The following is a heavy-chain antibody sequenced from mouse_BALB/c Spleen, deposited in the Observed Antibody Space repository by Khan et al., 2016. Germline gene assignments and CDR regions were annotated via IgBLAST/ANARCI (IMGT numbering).Heavy chain of an antibody. D-gene: IGHD2-14*01. CDR3: ARERGRGTRYFDV. Sequence: EVELVESGGGLVQPGGSLKLSCAASGFTFSSYGMSWVRQTPDKRLELVATINSNGGSTYYPDSVKGRFTISRDNAKNTLYLQMSSLKSEDTARYYCARERGRGTRYFDVWGAGTTVTVSS. CDR2: INSNGGST. CDR1: GFTFSSYG. V-gene: IGHV5-6-3*01. J-gene: IGHJ1*01.